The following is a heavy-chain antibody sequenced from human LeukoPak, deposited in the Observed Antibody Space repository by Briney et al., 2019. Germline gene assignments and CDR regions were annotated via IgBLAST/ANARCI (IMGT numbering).Heavy chain of an antibody. CDR2: INPNSGGT. J-gene: IGHJ6*02. D-gene: IGHD6-13*01. V-gene: IGHV1-2*02. CDR1: GYTFTGYY. CDR3: ARDLRYSSSPYLSRYIHYGMDV. Sequence: GASVKVSCKASGYTFTGYYMHWVRQAPGQGLEWMGWINPNSGGTNYAQKFQGRVTMTRDTSISTAYMELSRLRSDDTAVYYCARDLRYSSSPYLSRYIHYGMDVWGQGTTVTVSS.